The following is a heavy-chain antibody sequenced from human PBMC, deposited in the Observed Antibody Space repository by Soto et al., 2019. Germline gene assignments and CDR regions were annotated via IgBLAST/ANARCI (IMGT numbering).Heavy chain of an antibody. J-gene: IGHJ6*02. CDR2: INHGGNT. Sequence: SETLSLTCAAYGGSFSGYDWNWIRQPPGKGLEWIGEINHGGNTNYNPSLKSRITISIDTSKNQFFLKLHSVTAADTAVYYCAGGRAGNYFYYGLDVWGQGTTVTVS. V-gene: IGHV4-34*01. CDR1: GGSFSGYD. CDR3: AGGRAGNYFYYGLDV.